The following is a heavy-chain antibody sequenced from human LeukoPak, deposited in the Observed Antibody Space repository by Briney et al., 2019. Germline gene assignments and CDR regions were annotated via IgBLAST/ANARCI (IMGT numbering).Heavy chain of an antibody. J-gene: IGHJ4*02. CDR2: INHSGST. CDR3: ARGGIAAPGGDYYFDY. D-gene: IGHD6-13*01. V-gene: IGHV4-39*07. Sequence: PSETLSLTCTVSGGSISSSSYYWGWIRQPPGKGLEWIGEINHSGSTNYNPSLKSRVTISVDTSKNQFSLKLSSVTAADTAVYYCARGGIAAPGGDYYFDYWGQGTLVTVSS. CDR1: GGSISSSSYY.